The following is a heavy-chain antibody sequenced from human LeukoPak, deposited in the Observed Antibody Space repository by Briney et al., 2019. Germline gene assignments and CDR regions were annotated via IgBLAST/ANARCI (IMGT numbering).Heavy chain of an antibody. CDR3: ARRLHDYGDYGYLDP. Sequence: GGSLRLSCAASGFTFSIYGMNWVRQAPGKGLEWVSGITPSGGTTYYTDSVKGRFTISRDNSKNTVYLQMNSLRADDTAVYYCARRLHDYGDYGYLDPWGQGTLVTVSS. V-gene: IGHV3-23*01. D-gene: IGHD4-17*01. CDR1: GFTFSIYG. CDR2: ITPSGGTT. J-gene: IGHJ5*02.